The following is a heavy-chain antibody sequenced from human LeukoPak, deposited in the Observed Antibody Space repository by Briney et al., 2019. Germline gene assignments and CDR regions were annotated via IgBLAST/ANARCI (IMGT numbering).Heavy chain of an antibody. CDR2: IFYTGST. CDR1: GGSISSYY. V-gene: IGHV4-59*01. D-gene: IGHD3-22*01. J-gene: IGHJ3*01. Sequence: SETLSLTCTVSGGSISSYYWSWIRQPPGKGLEWIGNIFYTGSTKYNPSLKSRVTISVDTSKNQFSLKLSSVTAADTAMYYCARSAHYYYDSASFVVAFDVWGQWTMVTVSS. CDR3: ARSAHYYYDSASFVVAFDV.